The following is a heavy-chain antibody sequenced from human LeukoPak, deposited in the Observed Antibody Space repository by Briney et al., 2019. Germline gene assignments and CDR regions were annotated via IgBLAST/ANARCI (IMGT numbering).Heavy chain of an antibody. CDR2: INPNSGGT. V-gene: IGHV1-2*02. D-gene: IGHD5-18*01. CDR1: GYTFTGYY. CDR3: ARGGRTAMVRRGAMPPRVFDY. Sequence: ASVKVSCKASGYTFTGYYMHWVRQAPGQGLEWMGWINPNSGGTNYAQKVQGRVTMTRATSISTAYMDLRRLRFDDTAVYFCARGGRTAMVRRGAMPPRVFDYWGQGTLVTVSS. J-gene: IGHJ4*02.